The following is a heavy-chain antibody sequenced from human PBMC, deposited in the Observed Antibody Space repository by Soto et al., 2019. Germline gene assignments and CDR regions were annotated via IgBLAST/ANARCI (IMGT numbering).Heavy chain of an antibody. J-gene: IGHJ6*02. CDR1: GFTFSSYD. D-gene: IGHD5-12*01. CDR3: ARDHIVATIQYYYGMDV. V-gene: IGHV3-13*01. CDR2: IGTAGDT. Sequence: GGSLRLSCAASGFTFSSYDMHWVRQATGKGLEWVSAIGTAGDTYYPGSVKGRFTISRENAKNSLYLQMNSLRAEDTAVYYCARDHIVATIQYYYGMDVWGQGTTVTVS.